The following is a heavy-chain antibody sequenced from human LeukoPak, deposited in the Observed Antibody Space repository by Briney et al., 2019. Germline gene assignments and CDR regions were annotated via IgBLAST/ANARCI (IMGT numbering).Heavy chain of an antibody. CDR2: ISSSSSTI. D-gene: IGHD5-18*01. Sequence: PGGSLRLSCAASGFTFSSYSMNWVRQAPGKGLEWVSYISSSSSTIYYADSVKGRFTISRDNAKNSLYLQMNSLRAEDTAVYYCARDDDQEVDTAMLVAVDYWGQGTLVTVSS. V-gene: IGHV3-48*04. J-gene: IGHJ4*02. CDR1: GFTFSSYS. CDR3: ARDDDQEVDTAMLVAVDY.